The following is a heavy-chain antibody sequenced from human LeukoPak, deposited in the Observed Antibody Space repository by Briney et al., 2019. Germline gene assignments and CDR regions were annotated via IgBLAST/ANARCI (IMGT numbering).Heavy chain of an antibody. CDR3: ARDWWFDP. CDR2: INSDGSST. J-gene: IGHJ5*02. Sequence: QTGGSLRLSCAASGFIFSSYWMHWVRQTPEKGLVWVSRINSDGSSTSYADSVKGQFTISRDNAKNTLYLQMNSLRAEDTAVYYCARDWWFDPWGQGTLVTVSS. CDR1: GFIFSSYW. V-gene: IGHV3-74*01.